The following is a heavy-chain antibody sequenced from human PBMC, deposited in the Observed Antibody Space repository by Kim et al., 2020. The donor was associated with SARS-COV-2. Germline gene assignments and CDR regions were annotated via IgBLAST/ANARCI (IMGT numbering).Heavy chain of an antibody. Sequence: TNNNQALKTTANISVDTSTNQFSLKLSSVTAADTAVYYCARYGLSGKAFDVWGQGTLVPVSS. CDR2: T. D-gene: IGHD1-26*01. CDR3: ARYGLSGKAFDV. V-gene: IGHV4-34*04. J-gene: IGHJ3*01.